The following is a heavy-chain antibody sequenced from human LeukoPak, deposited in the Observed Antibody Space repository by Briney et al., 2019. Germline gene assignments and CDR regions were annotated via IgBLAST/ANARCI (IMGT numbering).Heavy chain of an antibody. Sequence: GASVKVSCKASGYTFTSYDINWVPQATGQGLEWMGWMNPNSGNTGYAQKFQGRVTMTRNTSISTAYMELSSLRSEDTAVYYCARGRALWFGLRNFDYWGQGTLVTVSS. CDR2: MNPNSGNT. CDR1: GYTFTSYD. J-gene: IGHJ4*02. CDR3: ARGRALWFGLRNFDY. D-gene: IGHD3-10*01. V-gene: IGHV1-8*01.